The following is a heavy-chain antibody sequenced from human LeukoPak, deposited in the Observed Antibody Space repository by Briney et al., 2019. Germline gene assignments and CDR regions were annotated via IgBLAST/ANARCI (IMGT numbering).Heavy chain of an antibody. V-gene: IGHV4-38-2*01. Sequence: SETLSLTCAVSGYSISSGYYWGWIRQPPGKGPEWIGSIYHSGSTYYNPSLKSRVTISVDTSKNQFSLKLSSVTAADTAVYYCARTGVATIKNFDYWGQGTLVTASS. CDR1: GYSISSGYY. CDR2: IYHSGST. J-gene: IGHJ4*02. CDR3: ARTGVATIKNFDY. D-gene: IGHD5-12*01.